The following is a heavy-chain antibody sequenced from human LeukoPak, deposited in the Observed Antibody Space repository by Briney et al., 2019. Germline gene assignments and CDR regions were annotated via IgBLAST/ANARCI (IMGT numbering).Heavy chain of an antibody. D-gene: IGHD3-10*01. V-gene: IGHV4-39*07. CDR1: GGSISSSSYY. CDR3: ARTKSITMVRGVFENWFDP. Sequence: PSETLSLTCTVSGGSISSSSYYWGWIRQPPGKGLEWIGSIYYSGSTYYNPSLKSRVTISVDTSKNQFSLKLSSVTAADTAVYYCARTKSITMVRGVFENWFDPWGQGTLVTVSS. CDR2: IYYSGST. J-gene: IGHJ5*02.